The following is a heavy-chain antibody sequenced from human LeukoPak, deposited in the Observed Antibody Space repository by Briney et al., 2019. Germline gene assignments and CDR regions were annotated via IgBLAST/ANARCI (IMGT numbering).Heavy chain of an antibody. CDR2: INPNSGGT. CDR1: GYTFTGYY. CDR3: ARKNYYDSSGYYVY. V-gene: IGHV1-2*02. J-gene: IGHJ4*02. Sequence: ASVQVSCKASGYTFTGYYMHWVRPAPGQGLEWMGWINPNSGGTNYAQKFQGRVTMTRDTSISTAYMELSRLRSDDTAVYYCARKNYYDSSGYYVYWGQGTLVTVSS. D-gene: IGHD3-22*01.